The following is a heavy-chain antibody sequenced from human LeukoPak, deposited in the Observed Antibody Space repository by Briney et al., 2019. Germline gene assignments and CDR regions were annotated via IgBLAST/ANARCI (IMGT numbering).Heavy chain of an antibody. J-gene: IGHJ5*02. Sequence: PSETLSLTCTVSGGSISSSFNYWAWIRQPPGKGLEWIGSIYESGSAYYNPSLKSRITMSVDTSENQFSLKLTSVTAADTAVYYCARGGGPCTNGVCPPWFDPWGQGILVTVSS. CDR3: ARGGGPCTNGVCPPWFDP. D-gene: IGHD2-8*01. CDR2: IYESGSA. V-gene: IGHV4-39*01. CDR1: GGSISSSFNY.